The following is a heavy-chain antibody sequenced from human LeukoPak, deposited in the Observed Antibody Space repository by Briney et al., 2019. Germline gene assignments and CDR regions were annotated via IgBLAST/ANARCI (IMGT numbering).Heavy chain of an antibody. V-gene: IGHV5-10-1*01. CDR2: IDPSDSYT. CDR3: ARRPTSVELPDY. CDR1: GYSFTNYW. J-gene: IGHJ4*02. D-gene: IGHD1-7*01. Sequence: GESLKISCKGSGYSFTNYWISWVRQMPGKGLEWMGRIDPSDSYTNYCPSFQGHVTISADKSISTAYLQWSSLKASDSAMYYCARRPTSVELPDYWGQGTLVTVSS.